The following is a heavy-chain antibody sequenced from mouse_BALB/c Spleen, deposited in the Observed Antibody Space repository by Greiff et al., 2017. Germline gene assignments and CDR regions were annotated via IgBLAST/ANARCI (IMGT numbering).Heavy chain of an antibody. D-gene: IGHD1-1*01. CDR1: GFSLTSYG. CDR3: ARRFTTVSPYAMDY. V-gene: IGHV2-2*02. Sequence: VKLMESGPGLVQPSQSLSITCTVSGFSLTSYGVHWVRQSPGKGLEWLGVIWSGGSTDYNAAFISRLSISKDNSKSQVFFKMNSLQANDTAIYYCARRFTTVSPYAMDYWGQGTSVTVSS. J-gene: IGHJ4*01. CDR2: IWSGGST.